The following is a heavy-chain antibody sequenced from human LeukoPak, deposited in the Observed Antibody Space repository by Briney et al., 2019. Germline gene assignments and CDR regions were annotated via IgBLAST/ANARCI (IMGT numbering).Heavy chain of an antibody. V-gene: IGHV1-2*02. J-gene: IGHJ3*02. Sequence: ASVKVSCKASGYTFTGYYMHWVRQAPGQGLEWMGLINPNSGGTNYAQKFQGRVTMTRDTSISTAYMELSRLRSDDTAVYYCARAPVGPHAFDIWGQGTMVTVSS. CDR3: ARAPVGPHAFDI. D-gene: IGHD1-26*01. CDR2: INPNSGGT. CDR1: GYTFTGYY.